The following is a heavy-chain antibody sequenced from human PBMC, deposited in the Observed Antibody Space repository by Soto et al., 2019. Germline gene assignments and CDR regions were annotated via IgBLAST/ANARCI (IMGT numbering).Heavy chain of an antibody. J-gene: IGHJ5*02. CDR2: IYPGDSDT. CDR1: GYSFTSYW. D-gene: IGHD6-19*01. Sequence: GESLKISCKGSGYSFTSYWIGWVRQMPGGGLEWMGIIYPGDSDTRYSPSFQGQVTISADKSIRTAYLQWSSLKASHTALYYCGRMGGPAVAGRWFDPWGQGTLVTVSS. V-gene: IGHV5-51*01. CDR3: GRMGGPAVAGRWFDP.